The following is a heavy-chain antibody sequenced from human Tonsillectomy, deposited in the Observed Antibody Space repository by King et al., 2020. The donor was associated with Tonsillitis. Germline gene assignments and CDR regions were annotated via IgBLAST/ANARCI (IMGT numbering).Heavy chain of an antibody. D-gene: IGHD6-6*01. Sequence: VQLQESGPGLVKPSGTLSLTCAVSGGSISSSNWWSWVRQPPGKGLEGIGEIYYSGGTHYNPSLKSRVTISVDKSKNQFSLKLSSVTAADTAVYYCARGTEGRIAARSFDYWGQGTLVTVSS. V-gene: IGHV4-4*02. J-gene: IGHJ4*02. CDR3: ARGTEGRIAARSFDY. CDR1: GGSISSSNW. CDR2: IYYSGGT.